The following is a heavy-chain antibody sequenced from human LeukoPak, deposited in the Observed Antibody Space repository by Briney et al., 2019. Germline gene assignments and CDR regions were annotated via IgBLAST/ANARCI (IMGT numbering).Heavy chain of an antibody. CDR1: GYTLTDCY. D-gene: IGHD3-10*01. V-gene: IGHV1-2*02. Sequence: ASVKVSCKASGYTLTDCYMHWVRQAPGQGLELMGWISPNSGGTNYAQNFQGRVTMTRDTSVSTAYMELSSLRSGDTAVYYCARVGGSYYGNFDSWGQGTRVTVSS. CDR3: ARVGGSYYGNFDS. CDR2: ISPNSGGT. J-gene: IGHJ4*02.